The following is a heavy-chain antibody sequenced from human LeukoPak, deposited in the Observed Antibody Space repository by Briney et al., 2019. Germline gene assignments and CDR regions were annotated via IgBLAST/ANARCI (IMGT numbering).Heavy chain of an antibody. V-gene: IGHV4-39*01. Sequence: SETLSLTCTVSGGSISSSSYYWGWIRQPPGKGLEWIGSIYYSGSTYYNPSLKSRVTISVDTSKNQFSLKLSSVTAADTAVYYCARHYHGYCSSTSCHSYFDYWGQGTLVTVSS. CDR1: GGSISSSSYY. J-gene: IGHJ4*02. D-gene: IGHD2-2*01. CDR2: IYYSGST. CDR3: ARHYHGYCSSTSCHSYFDY.